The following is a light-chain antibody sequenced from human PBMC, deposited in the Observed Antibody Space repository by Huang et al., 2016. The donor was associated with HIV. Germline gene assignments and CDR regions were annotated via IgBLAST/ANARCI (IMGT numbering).Light chain of an antibody. V-gene: IGKV3-11*01. CDR3: HQRHNWLT. CDR2: GAS. CDR1: QSVEIS. Sequence: EVVLTQSPATVSVSPGQGATLSCRASQSVEISLAWYHQKPGQAPRLLIYGASERAAGTPARFSGSGSGTHFTLTISSLEPDDVGIDYCHQRHNWLTFGGGTKVEIK. J-gene: IGKJ4*01.